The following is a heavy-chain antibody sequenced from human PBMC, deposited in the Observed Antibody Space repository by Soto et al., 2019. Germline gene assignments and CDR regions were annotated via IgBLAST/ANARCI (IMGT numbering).Heavy chain of an antibody. D-gene: IGHD2-2*01. Sequence: ASVKVSCKASGYTFTSYYMHWVRQAPGQGLEWMGIINPSGGSTSYAQKFQGRVTMTRDTSTSTVYMELSSLRSEDTAVYYCARDAYCSSTSCWEGYYYYYGMDVWGQGTTVTVYS. CDR2: INPSGGST. J-gene: IGHJ6*02. CDR3: ARDAYCSSTSCWEGYYYYYGMDV. CDR1: GYTFTSYY. V-gene: IGHV1-46*01.